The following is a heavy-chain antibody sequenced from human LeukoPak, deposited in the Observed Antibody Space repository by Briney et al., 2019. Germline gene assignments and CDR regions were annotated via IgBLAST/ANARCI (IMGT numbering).Heavy chain of an antibody. CDR3: ARQGRQWRVSYYYGMDV. D-gene: IGHD6-19*01. V-gene: IGHV5-51*01. J-gene: IGHJ6*02. CDR1: GYSFTSYW. Sequence: GESLKISCKGSGYSFTSYWIGWVRQMPGKGLEWMGIIYPGDSDTRYSPSFQGQVTISADKSISTAYLQWSSLKASDTAMYYCARQGRQWRVSYYYGMDVWGQGTTVTVSS. CDR2: IYPGDSDT.